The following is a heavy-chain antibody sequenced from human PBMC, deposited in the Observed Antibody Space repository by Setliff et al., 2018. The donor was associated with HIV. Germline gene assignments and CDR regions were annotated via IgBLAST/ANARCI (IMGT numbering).Heavy chain of an antibody. J-gene: IGHJ4*02. D-gene: IGHD6-19*01. CDR3: ARLRQWLAFFDS. V-gene: IGHV4-34*01. Sequence: SETLSLTCTVSGGSISSYYWSWIRQPPGKGLEWIGEINHSGSTNYNPSLKSRVTISVDTSKNQFSLKLTSVTAADTAVYYCARLRQWLAFFDSWGQGTLVTVSS. CDR1: GGSISSYY. CDR2: INHSGST.